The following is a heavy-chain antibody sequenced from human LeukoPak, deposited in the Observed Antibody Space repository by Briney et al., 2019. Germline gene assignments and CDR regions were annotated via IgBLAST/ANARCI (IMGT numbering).Heavy chain of an antibody. D-gene: IGHD6-13*01. CDR3: ARFRFASSWPYGVDV. Sequence: GGSLRLSCAASGFTFSSYAMHWVRQAPGKGLEWVAVISYDGSNKYYADSVKGRFTISRDNTENSLFLQMDSLRAEDTAVYYCARFRFASSWPYGVDVWGQGTTVTVSS. V-gene: IGHV3-30*04. J-gene: IGHJ6*02. CDR1: GFTFSSYA. CDR2: ISYDGSNK.